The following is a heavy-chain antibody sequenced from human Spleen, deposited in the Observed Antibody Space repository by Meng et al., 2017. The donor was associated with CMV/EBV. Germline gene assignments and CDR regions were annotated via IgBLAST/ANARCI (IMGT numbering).Heavy chain of an antibody. V-gene: IGHV1-2*02. Sequence: ASVKVSCKASGYTFTSYGINWVRQAPGQGLEWMGWINPNSGDTLYAQKFQGRVTMTRDTSITTVFMELSRLTSDDTAIYYCARGGRDNAVVPASYLDYWGHGTLVTVSS. J-gene: IGHJ4*01. CDR3: ARGGRDNAVVPASYLDY. CDR2: INPNSGDT. CDR1: GYTFTSYG. D-gene: IGHD3-16*01.